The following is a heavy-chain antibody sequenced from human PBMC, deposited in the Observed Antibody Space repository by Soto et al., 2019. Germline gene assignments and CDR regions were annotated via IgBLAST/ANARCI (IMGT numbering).Heavy chain of an antibody. J-gene: IGHJ6*02. D-gene: IGHD2-15*01. CDR2: ISYDGSNK. V-gene: IGHV3-30*18. CDR3: AKVVRDVVVVAAAYYYYYGMDV. Sequence: PGGSLRLSCAASGFTFSSYGMHWVRQAPGKGLEWVAVISYDGSNKYYADSVKGRFTISRDNSKNTLYLQMNSLRAEDTAVYYCAKVVRDVVVVAAAYYYYYGMDVWGQGTTVTVSS. CDR1: GFTFSSYG.